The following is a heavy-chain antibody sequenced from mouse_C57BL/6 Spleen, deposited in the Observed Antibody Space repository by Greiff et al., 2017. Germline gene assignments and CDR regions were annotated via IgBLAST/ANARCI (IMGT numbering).Heavy chain of an antibody. CDR3: AREGLSKPYYYAMDY. CDR1: GYSFTDYN. Sequence: EVQLQESGPELVKPGASVKISCKASGYSFTDYNMNWVKQSNGKSLEWIGVINPNYGTTSYNQKFKGKATLTVDQSSSTAYMQLNSLTSEDSAVYYCAREGLSKPYYYAMDYWGQGTSVTVSS. D-gene: IGHD2-5*01. CDR2: INPNYGTT. J-gene: IGHJ4*01. V-gene: IGHV1-39*01.